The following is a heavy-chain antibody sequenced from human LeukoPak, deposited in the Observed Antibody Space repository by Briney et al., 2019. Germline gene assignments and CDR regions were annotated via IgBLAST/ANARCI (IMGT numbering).Heavy chain of an antibody. CDR3: ARAPYSSRSGWFDP. CDR1: GYTFTGYY. J-gene: IGHJ5*02. D-gene: IGHD6-13*01. V-gene: IGHV1-2*02. Sequence: GASVKASCKASGYTFTGYYMHGVRQAPGQGLEWMGWINPNSGGTNYAQKFQGRVTMTRDTSLSTAYMELSRLRSEDTAVYYCARAPYSSRSGWFDPWGQGTLVTVSS. CDR2: INPNSGGT.